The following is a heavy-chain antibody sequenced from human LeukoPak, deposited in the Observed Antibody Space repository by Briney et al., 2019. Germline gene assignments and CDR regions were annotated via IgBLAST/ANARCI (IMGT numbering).Heavy chain of an antibody. V-gene: IGHV6-1*01. CDR2: TYYRSKWYN. CDR1: GDSVSNNTAA. Sequence: SQTLSLTCAISGDSVSNNTAAWNWIRQSPSRGLEWLGRTYYRSKWYNDYAVSVKSRIIINPDTSKNQFSLQVNAVTPEDTAVYFCARDLFSSGWYALDYWGQGILVTVSS. J-gene: IGHJ4*02. D-gene: IGHD6-19*01. CDR3: ARDLFSSGWYALDY.